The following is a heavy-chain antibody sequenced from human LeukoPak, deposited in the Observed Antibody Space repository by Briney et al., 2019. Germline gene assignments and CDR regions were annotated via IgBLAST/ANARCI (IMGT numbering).Heavy chain of an antibody. D-gene: IGHD3-9*01. V-gene: IGHV4-34*01. J-gene: IGHJ3*02. CDR1: GGSFSGYY. CDR2: INHSGST. Sequence: PSETLSLTCAVYGGSFSGYYWSWIRQPPGKGLEWIGEINHSGSTNYNPSLKSRVTISVDTSKNQFSLKLSSVTAADTAVYYCARLRSSYDILTGYYYLANAFDIWGQGTMVTVSS. CDR3: ARLRSSYDILTGYYYLANAFDI.